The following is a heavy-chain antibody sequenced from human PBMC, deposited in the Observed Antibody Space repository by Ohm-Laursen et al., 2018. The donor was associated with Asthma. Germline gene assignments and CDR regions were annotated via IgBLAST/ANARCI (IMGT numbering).Heavy chain of an antibody. CDR3: AVRTTSAGFDV. CDR1: GFTFSSYS. V-gene: IGHV3-48*01. Sequence: GSLRLSCSASGFTFSSYSMNWVRQAPGKGLEWVSYITSYSSTTYYADSVKGRFTISRDNAKNSLYLQMNSPRAQDTAVYYCAVRTTSAGFDVWGQGTTVTVSS. D-gene: IGHD1-1*01. J-gene: IGHJ6*02. CDR2: ITSYSSTT.